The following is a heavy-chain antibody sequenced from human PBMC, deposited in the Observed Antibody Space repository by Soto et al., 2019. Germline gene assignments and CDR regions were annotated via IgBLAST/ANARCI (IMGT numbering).Heavy chain of an antibody. Sequence: GASVKVSCKASGGTFSSYAISWVRQAPGQGLEWMGGIIPIFGTANYAQKFQGRVTITADESTSTAYMELSSLRSEDTAVYYCARDEGVHIVVVPADYYYYGMDVWGQGTTVTVSS. D-gene: IGHD2-2*01. V-gene: IGHV1-69*13. CDR2: IIPIFGTA. CDR1: GGTFSSYA. J-gene: IGHJ6*02. CDR3: ARDEGVHIVVVPADYYYYGMDV.